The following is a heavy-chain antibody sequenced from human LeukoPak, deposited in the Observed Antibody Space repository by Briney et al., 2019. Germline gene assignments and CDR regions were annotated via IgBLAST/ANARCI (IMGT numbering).Heavy chain of an antibody. CDR3: ARDTLGEGEDANYAVYYFDY. CDR2: IKQDGNEK. J-gene: IGHJ4*02. Sequence: GGSLRLSCAASGFTFSSYWMSWVRQAPGEGLEWVANIKQDGNEKYYVDSVKGRFTISRANAKNSLDLQMNSLRAEDTAVYYCARDTLGEGEDANYAVYYFDYRGQGTPVTVSS. D-gene: IGHD4/OR15-4a*01. CDR1: GFTFSSYW. V-gene: IGHV3-7*01.